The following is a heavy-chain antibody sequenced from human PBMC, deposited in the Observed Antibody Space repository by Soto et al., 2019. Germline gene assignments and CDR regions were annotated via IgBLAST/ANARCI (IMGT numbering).Heavy chain of an antibody. Sequence: PSXTLSLTCAVYGGSFGGYYWTWIRQPPGTGLEWMGXINHSXSPNYNKSLKXXVTLSVDXXKNQSSLKLTSVTAADTAVYYCARDKINGIFDYWGQGTLVT. J-gene: IGHJ4*02. V-gene: IGHV4-34*01. CDR3: ARDKINGIFDY. CDR1: GGSFGGYY. CDR2: INHSXSP. D-gene: IGHD2-8*01.